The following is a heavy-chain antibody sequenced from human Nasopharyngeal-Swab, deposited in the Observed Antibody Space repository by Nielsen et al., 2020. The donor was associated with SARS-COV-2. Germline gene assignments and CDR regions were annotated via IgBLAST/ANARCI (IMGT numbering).Heavy chain of an antibody. Sequence: VRQAPGKGLEWVAVISYDGSNEYYADSVKGRFTIPRDNSKNTLYLQMNSLRAEDAAVYYCARVSSSSTTNWFDPWGQGTLVTVSS. CDR2: ISYDGSNE. CDR3: ARVSSSSTTNWFDP. V-gene: IGHV3-30*03. D-gene: IGHD6-6*01. J-gene: IGHJ5*02.